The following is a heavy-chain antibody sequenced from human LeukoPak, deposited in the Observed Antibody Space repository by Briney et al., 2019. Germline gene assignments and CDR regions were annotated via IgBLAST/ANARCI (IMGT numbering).Heavy chain of an antibody. J-gene: IGHJ4*02. D-gene: IGHD4-17*01. Sequence: ASVKVSCKVSGYTLTELSMHWVRQAPGKGLEWMGGFDPEDGETIYAQKFQGKVTMTEDTSTDTAYMELSSLRSEDTAVYYCATLPRYGDYENDYWGQGTLVTVSS. CDR3: ATLPRYGDYENDY. CDR2: FDPEDGET. CDR1: GYTLTELS. V-gene: IGHV1-24*01.